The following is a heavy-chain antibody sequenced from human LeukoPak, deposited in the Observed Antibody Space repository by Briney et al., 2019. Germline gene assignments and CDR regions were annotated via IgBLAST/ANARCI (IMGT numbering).Heavy chain of an antibody. Sequence: SQTLSLTCAVYGGSFSGYYWSWIRQPPGKGLEWIGEINHSGITNYNPSLKSRVTISVDTSKNQFSLKLSSVTAADTAVYYCARGPVTLPYYYYGMDVWGQGTTVTVSS. J-gene: IGHJ6*02. D-gene: IGHD2-21*02. CDR2: INHSGIT. CDR1: GGSFSGYY. V-gene: IGHV4-34*01. CDR3: ARGPVTLPYYYYGMDV.